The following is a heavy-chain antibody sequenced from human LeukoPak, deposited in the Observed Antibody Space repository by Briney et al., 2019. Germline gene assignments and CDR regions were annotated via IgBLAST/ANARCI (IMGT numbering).Heavy chain of an antibody. D-gene: IGHD2-2*01. V-gene: IGHV3-21*06. J-gene: IGHJ3*01. CDR3: TRLAKDIIVVPADDAFDV. CDR2: ISSGSSNI. CDR1: GFTFSSYA. Sequence: PGGSLRLSCAASGFTFSSYAMSWVRQAPGKGLEWVASISSGSSNIFYADSVKGRFTISRDNAKNSLYLQMNSLRAEDSAVYYCTRLAKDIIVVPADDAFDVWGQGTKVSVSS.